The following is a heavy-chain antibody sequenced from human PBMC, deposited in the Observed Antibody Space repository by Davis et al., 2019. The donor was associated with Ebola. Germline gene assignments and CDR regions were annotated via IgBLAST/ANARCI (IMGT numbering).Heavy chain of an antibody. J-gene: IGHJ4*02. V-gene: IGHV4-61*01. Sequence: SETLSLTCTVSGGSISSSSYYWGWIRQPPGKGLEWIGYIYHSGITSYNPSLKRRVTISIDTSKNQFSLRLSSVTAADTAVYYCARDTDSGTFHRYFDYWGQGTLVTVSS. CDR3: ARDTDSGTFHRYFDY. CDR2: IYHSGIT. D-gene: IGHD2/OR15-2a*01. CDR1: GGSISSSSYY.